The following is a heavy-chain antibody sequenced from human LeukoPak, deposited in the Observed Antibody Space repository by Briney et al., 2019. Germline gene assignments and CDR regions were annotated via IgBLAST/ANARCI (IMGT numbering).Heavy chain of an antibody. CDR2: ISAFNGNT. D-gene: IGHD5-24*01. Sequence: ASVKVSCKASGYTFTSYGLTWVRQAPGQGLEWMGWISAFNGNTNYAQKLQGRVTMTTDTSTSTAYMELRSLRSDDTAVYYCARDWDSYNGIDYWGQGTLVTVSS. V-gene: IGHV1-18*01. CDR1: GYTFTSYG. J-gene: IGHJ4*02. CDR3: ARDWDSYNGIDY.